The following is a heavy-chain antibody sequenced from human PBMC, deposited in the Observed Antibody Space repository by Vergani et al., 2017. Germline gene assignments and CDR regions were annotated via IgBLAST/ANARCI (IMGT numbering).Heavy chain of an antibody. J-gene: IGHJ1*01. CDR2: ISGSGGRT. CDR3: AKDPSGYYDSSGYYRTSKYFQH. V-gene: IGHV3-23*01. Sequence: EVQLLESGGGLVQPGGSLRLSCAASGFTFSSYAMSWVRQAPGKGLEWVSAISGSGGRTYYADSVKGRFTISRDNSKNTLYLQMNSLRAEDTAVYYCAKDPSGYYDSSGYYRTSKYFQHWGQGTLVTXSS. CDR1: GFTFSSYA. D-gene: IGHD3-22*01.